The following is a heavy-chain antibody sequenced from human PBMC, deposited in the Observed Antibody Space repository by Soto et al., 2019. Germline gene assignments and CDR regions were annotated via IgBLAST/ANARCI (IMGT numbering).Heavy chain of an antibody. V-gene: IGHV4-61*01. J-gene: IGHJ4*02. Sequence: ETQCVTSPVPGASVHIGSCSWSSIRQPPGNGLEWIGYVYHTGRTSYNPSLKSRVSISMDTSKNQFSLNLDSVTAADRAVYFCARDSAYFDSWGQGTLVTVYS. CDR3: ARDSAYFDS. CDR1: GASVHIGSCS. CDR2: VYHTGRT.